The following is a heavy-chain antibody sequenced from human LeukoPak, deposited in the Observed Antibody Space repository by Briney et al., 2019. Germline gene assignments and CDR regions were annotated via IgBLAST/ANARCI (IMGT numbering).Heavy chain of an antibody. CDR2: MNPNSGNT. CDR1: GYTFTSYD. V-gene: IGHV1-8*01. Sequence: ASVTVSCKASGYTFTSYDINWVRQAAGQGLEWMGWMNPNSGNTGYAQKFQGRVTMTRDSSITTAYMELSSLRSEDTAVYYCARVLRSSGWYYWGQGTLVTVSS. CDR3: ARVLRSSGWYY. J-gene: IGHJ4*02. D-gene: IGHD6-19*01.